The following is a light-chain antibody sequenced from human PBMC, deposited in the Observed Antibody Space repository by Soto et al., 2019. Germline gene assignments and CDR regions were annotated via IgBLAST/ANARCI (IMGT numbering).Light chain of an antibody. CDR2: DAS. J-gene: IGKJ5*01. CDR3: QQYGSSPIT. Sequence: PGERAALSCVARESVSSNQLAWYQQKPGLAPRLLIYDASSRASGIPERFRGSGSGTGFSLTISSLEPEDSAVYYCQQYGSSPITFGQGTRLEIK. V-gene: IGKV3D-20*01. CDR1: ESVSSNQ.